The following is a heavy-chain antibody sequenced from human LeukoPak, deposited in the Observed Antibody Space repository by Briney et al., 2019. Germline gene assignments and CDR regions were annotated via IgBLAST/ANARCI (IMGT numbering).Heavy chain of an antibody. CDR3: ARGRGTPGRRWFDP. D-gene: IGHD2-15*01. V-gene: IGHV4-39*01. Sequence: SETLSLTCTVSGGSISSSSYYWGWIRQPPGKGLEWIGSIYYSGSTYYNPSLKSRVTISVDTSKNQFSLKLSSVTAADTAVYYCARGRGTPGRRWFDPWGQGTLVTVSS. CDR1: GGSISSSSYY. CDR2: IYYSGST. J-gene: IGHJ5*02.